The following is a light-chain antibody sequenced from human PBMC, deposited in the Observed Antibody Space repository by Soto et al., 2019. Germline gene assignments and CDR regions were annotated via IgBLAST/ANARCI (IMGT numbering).Light chain of an antibody. CDR3: SSYAGSNNPVI. CDR1: SSDVGGYNY. Sequence: QSALTQPPSASGSPGQSVTISCTGTSSDVGGYNYVSWYQQHPGKAPKFLIFGVSRRPSGVPDRFSGSKSGNTASLTVSGLQVDDEADYYCSSYAGSNNPVIFGGGTKLTVL. V-gene: IGLV2-8*01. CDR2: GVS. J-gene: IGLJ2*01.